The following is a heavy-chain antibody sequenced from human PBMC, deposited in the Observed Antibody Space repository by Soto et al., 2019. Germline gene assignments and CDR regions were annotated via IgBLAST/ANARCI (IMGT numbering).Heavy chain of an antibody. CDR2: ASGSDENT. CDR3: AKEGFYDRIGYYYY. CDR1: GVTFNSYA. J-gene: IGHJ4*02. Sequence: PGGPLRLSCAASGVTFNSYAMTWVRQAPGKGLEWVSTASGSDENTYYADSVKGRHTITRDNSKNTLYLQSNSLTAEATAVYYCAKEGFYDRIGYYYYWDLGILGTLS. D-gene: IGHD3-22*01. V-gene: IGHV3-23*01.